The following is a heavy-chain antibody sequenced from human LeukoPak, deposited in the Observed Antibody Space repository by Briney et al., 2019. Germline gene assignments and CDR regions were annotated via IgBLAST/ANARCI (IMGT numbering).Heavy chain of an antibody. J-gene: IGHJ4*02. CDR3: ARSNPGLGSVEDY. CDR1: GYTFSNYG. CDR2: ISAYNDKT. Sequence: GASVKVSCKASGYTFSNYGISWVRQAPGQGPEWMGWISAYNDKTYYTQTLQGRVTMTTDTSTSTAYMELRSLRSDDTAVYYCARSNPGLGSVEDYWGQGTLVTVSS. V-gene: IGHV1-18*01. D-gene: IGHD2-15*01.